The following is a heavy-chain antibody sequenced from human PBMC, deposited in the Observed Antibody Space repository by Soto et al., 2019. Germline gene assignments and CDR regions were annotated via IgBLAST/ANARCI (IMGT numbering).Heavy chain of an antibody. V-gene: IGHV3-74*01. J-gene: IGHJ6*02. Sequence: GGSLRLSCAASGFTFSSYWMHWVRQAPGKGLVWVSRINSDGSSTSYADSVKGRFTISRDNAKNTLYLQMNSLRAEDTAVYYCASNYLYCTNGVCYYYYGMDVWGQGTTVTVSS. CDR1: GFTFSSYW. CDR2: INSDGSST. D-gene: IGHD2-8*01. CDR3: ASNYLYCTNGVCYYYYGMDV.